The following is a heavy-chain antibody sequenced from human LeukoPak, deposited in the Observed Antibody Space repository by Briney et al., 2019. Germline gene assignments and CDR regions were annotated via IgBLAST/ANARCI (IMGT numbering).Heavy chain of an antibody. Sequence: GGSLRLSCAASGFTFSDYYMSWIRQAPGKGLESVAYISGSGSVIVYADSVKGRFTISRDSAQNSLYLQMNSLRDEDTAVYYCSRGPRPCDYWGQGTLVTVSS. CDR1: GFTFSDYY. CDR3: SRGPRPCDY. V-gene: IGHV3-11*04. J-gene: IGHJ4*02. CDR2: ISGSGSVI.